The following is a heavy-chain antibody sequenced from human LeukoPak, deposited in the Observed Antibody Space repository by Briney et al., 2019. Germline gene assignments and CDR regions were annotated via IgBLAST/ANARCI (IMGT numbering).Heavy chain of an antibody. CDR3: ARHTRYGDYLPIDY. J-gene: IGHJ4*02. D-gene: IGHD4-17*01. CDR1: GGSIISYY. Sequence: PSETLSLTCIVSGGSIISYYWSWIRHPPGKGLEWIGHIFYSGGTNYNPSLKSRVTISVDTSKNQFSLKLSSVTAAHTAVYYCARHTRYGDYLPIDYWGQGTLVTVSS. CDR2: IFYSGGT. V-gene: IGHV4-59*01.